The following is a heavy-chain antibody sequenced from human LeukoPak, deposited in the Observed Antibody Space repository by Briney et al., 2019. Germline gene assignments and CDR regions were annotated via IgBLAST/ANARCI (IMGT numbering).Heavy chain of an antibody. D-gene: IGHD1-7*01. CDR3: ARGDYNWNYVYY. CDR2: INPNSGGT. J-gene: IGHJ4*02. V-gene: IGHV1-2*02. Sequence: ASVKVSCTASGYTFTGYYMHWVRQAPGQGLEWMGWINPNSGGTNYAQKFQGRVTMTRDTSISTAYMELSGLRSDDTAVYYCARGDYNWNYVYYWGQGTLVTVSS. CDR1: GYTFTGYY.